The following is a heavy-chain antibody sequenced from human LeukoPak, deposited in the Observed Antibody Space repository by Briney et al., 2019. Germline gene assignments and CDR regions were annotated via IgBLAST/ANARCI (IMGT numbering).Heavy chain of an antibody. V-gene: IGHV3-23*01. Sequence: GGSLRLSCAASGFTFSSYAMSWVRQAPGKGLEWGSAISGSDGSTYYADSVKGRFTISRDNSKNTLYLQMNSLRAEDTAVYYCATHYSSSWYSPDYYYYMDVWGKGTTVTISS. CDR1: GFTFSSYA. D-gene: IGHD6-13*01. J-gene: IGHJ6*03. CDR2: ISGSDGST. CDR3: ATHYSSSWYSPDYYYYMDV.